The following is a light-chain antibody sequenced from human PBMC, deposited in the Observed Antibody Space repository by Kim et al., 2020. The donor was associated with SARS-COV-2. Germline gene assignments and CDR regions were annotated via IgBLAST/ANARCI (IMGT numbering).Light chain of an antibody. CDR2: DVT. J-gene: IGLJ2*01. CDR1: CGDVRGYSH. V-gene: IGLV2-14*04. Sequence: QSLTPSCPGSCGDVRGYSHVSWHQQYPGKAPKIMIYDVTKRPSGVSNRFSGSKSGNTASLTISGLQAEDEADYYCSSYTSTNTLVFGGGTQLTVL. CDR3: SSYTSTNTLV.